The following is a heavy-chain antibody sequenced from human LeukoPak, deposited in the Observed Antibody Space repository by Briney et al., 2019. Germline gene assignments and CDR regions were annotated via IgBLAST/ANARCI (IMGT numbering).Heavy chain of an antibody. V-gene: IGHV1-18*01. CDR3: ARDGAFYYDSSGYSFDY. CDR1: GYTFASYG. CDR2: ISAYNGNT. D-gene: IGHD3-22*01. J-gene: IGHJ4*02. Sequence: ASVKVSCKASGYTFASYGISWMRQAPGQGLEWMGWISAYNGNTNYAQKLQGRVTMTTDTSTSTAYMELRSLRSDDTAVYYCARDGAFYYDSSGYSFDYWGQGTLVTVSS.